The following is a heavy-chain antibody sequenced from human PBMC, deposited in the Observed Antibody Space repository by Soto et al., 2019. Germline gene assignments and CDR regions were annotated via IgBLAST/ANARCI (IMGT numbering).Heavy chain of an antibody. Sequence: QVQLVQSGAEVKKPGSSVKVSCKASGGTFSSDAISWVRQAPGQGLEWMGGIIPIFGTAKYAQKFQGRVTITSDESTSTAYMELSSMRSEDTAVYYWAIKYGSGSPVGKYYDYSGMDVWGQATTVTVSS. CDR3: AIKYGSGSPVGKYYDYSGMDV. V-gene: IGHV1-69*01. J-gene: IGHJ6*02. CDR1: GGTFSSDA. CDR2: IIPIFGTA. D-gene: IGHD3-10*01.